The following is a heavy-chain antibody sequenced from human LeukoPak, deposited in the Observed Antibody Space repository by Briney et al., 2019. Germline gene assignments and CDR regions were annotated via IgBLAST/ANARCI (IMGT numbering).Heavy chain of an antibody. CDR3: AKDLAVGTTPRVYAFDV. Sequence: GGSLRLSCAASGFTFYDYAMHWVRQVPGKGLEWVGGVNRNSDTIAYGDSVKGRFTISRDNARNSLYLQMNSLRTEDTALYYCAKDLAVGTTPRVYAFDVWGQGTMVTVP. CDR1: GFTFYDYA. D-gene: IGHD1-26*01. J-gene: IGHJ3*01. V-gene: IGHV3-9*01. CDR2: VNRNSDTI.